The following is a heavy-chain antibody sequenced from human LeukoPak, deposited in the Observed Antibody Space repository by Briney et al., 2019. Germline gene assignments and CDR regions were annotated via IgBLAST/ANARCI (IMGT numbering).Heavy chain of an antibody. V-gene: IGHV3-30*02. CDR2: IRYDGSNK. Sequence: GGTLRLSCAASGFTFSSYGMHWVRQAPGKGLEWVAFIRYDGSNKYYADSVKGRFTISRDNSKNTLYLQMNSLRAEDTAVYYCAKDLLWLGEYYHDYWGQGTLVTVSS. CDR3: AKDLLWLGEYYHDY. D-gene: IGHD3-10*01. CDR1: GFTFSSYG. J-gene: IGHJ4*02.